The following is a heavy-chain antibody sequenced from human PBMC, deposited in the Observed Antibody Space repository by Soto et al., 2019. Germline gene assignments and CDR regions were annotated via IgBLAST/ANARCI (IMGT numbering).Heavy chain of an antibody. CDR1: GFTFDAYA. V-gene: IGHV3-9*01. J-gene: IGHJ4*02. Sequence: EVQLVESGGGLVQPGRSLRLSCTASGFTFDAYALHWVRQAPGKGLEWVSGITWNSDRVDYADSEKGRFTVSRDNARNSLYLQMNSLRPEDTASYFCAKGLSIAAIDYWGQGTLVTVSS. CDR3: AKGLSIAAIDY. CDR2: ITWNSDRV. D-gene: IGHD6-13*01.